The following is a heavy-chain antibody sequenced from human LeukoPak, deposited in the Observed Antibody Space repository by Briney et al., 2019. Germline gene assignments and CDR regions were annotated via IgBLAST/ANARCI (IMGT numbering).Heavy chain of an antibody. V-gene: IGHV3-9*01. J-gene: IGHJ6*03. Sequence: PGRSLRLSSAVSGFTFDDFAMHWVRPAPGKGMEWVSGISWDSGSMGYADCVKGRFTISRDNAKNSLYLQMNSLRAEDTALYYCAKDKGTHYYYCYYIDVWGKGTTVTVSS. CDR1: GFTFDDFA. CDR3: AKDKGTHYYYCYYIDV. D-gene: IGHD1-1*01. CDR2: ISWDSGSM.